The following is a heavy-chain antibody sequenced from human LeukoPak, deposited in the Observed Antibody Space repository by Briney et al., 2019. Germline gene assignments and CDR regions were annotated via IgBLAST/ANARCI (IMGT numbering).Heavy chain of an antibody. V-gene: IGHV1-2*02. CDR1: GYTFTDHF. CDR3: ARIERVFRDAFDI. Sequence: GASVKVSCKASGYTFTDHFMQWVRQAPGQGLEWMGWINPNSGGTNYAQKFQGRVTMTRDTSISTAYMELSRLRSDDTAVYYCARIERVFRDAFDIWGQGTMVTVSS. CDR2: INPNSGGT. J-gene: IGHJ3*02. D-gene: IGHD2-21*01.